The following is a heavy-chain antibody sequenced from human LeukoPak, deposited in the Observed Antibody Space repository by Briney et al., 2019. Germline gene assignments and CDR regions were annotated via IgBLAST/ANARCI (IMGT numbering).Heavy chain of an antibody. D-gene: IGHD3-22*01. J-gene: IGHJ4*02. CDR1: GFTFSSYA. V-gene: IGHV3-23*01. Sequence: SGGSLRLSCVASGFTFSSYAMSWVRQAPGKGLEWVSTISDSGDNTYYADSVKGRFTISRDNAKNSLYLQMNSLRAEDTAVYYCAREEYYDSSGYPDYWGQGTLVTVSS. CDR3: AREEYYDSSGYPDY. CDR2: ISDSGDNT.